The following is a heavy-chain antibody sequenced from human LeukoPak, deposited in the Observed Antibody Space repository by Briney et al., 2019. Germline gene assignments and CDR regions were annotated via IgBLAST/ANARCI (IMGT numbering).Heavy chain of an antibody. J-gene: IGHJ5*02. CDR2: IKQAVSEK. V-gene: IGHV3-7*01. D-gene: IGHD3-10*01. Sequence: GGSLRLSCAASGFTFSSYWMTWVRQAPGKGLEWVANIKQAVSEKYYIDSVKGRFTISRDNAKNSLYLQMNSLRAEDTAVYYCARDRKRGGFDPWGQGTLVTVSS. CDR1: GFTFSSYW. CDR3: ARDRKRGGFDP.